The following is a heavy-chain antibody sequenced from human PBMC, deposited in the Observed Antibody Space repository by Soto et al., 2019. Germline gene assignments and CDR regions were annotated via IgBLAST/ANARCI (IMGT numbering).Heavy chain of an antibody. Sequence: ASVKVSCKASGYTFTGYYMHWVRQAPGQGLEWMGWINPNSGGTNYAQKFQGWVTMTRDTSISTAYMELSRLRSDDTAVYYCASGSITGTIGYYGMDVWGQGTTVTVSS. V-gene: IGHV1-2*04. CDR2: INPNSGGT. J-gene: IGHJ6*02. CDR1: GYTFTGYY. D-gene: IGHD1-7*01. CDR3: ASGSITGTIGYYGMDV.